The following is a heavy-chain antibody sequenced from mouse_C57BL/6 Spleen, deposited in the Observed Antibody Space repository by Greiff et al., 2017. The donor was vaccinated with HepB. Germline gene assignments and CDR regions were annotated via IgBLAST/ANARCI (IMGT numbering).Heavy chain of an antibody. J-gene: IGHJ2*01. D-gene: IGHD2-2*01. CDR2: INPSSGYT. CDR3: ASPMVTLDY. V-gene: IGHV1-7*01. CDR1: GYTFTSYW. Sequence: QVQLQQSGAELAKPGASVKLSCKASGYTFTSYWMHWVKQRPGQGLEWIGYINPSSGYTKYNQKFKDKATLTADISSSTAYMQLSSLTYEDSAVYYCASPMVTLDYWGQGTTLTVSS.